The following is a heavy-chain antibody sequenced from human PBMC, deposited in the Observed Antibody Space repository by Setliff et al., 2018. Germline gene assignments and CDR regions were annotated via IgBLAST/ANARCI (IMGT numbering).Heavy chain of an antibody. CDR2: ISAYNGKT. D-gene: IGHD2-8*01. V-gene: IGHV1-18*01. Sequence: ASVKVSCKASGYTLSNSILSWVRQAPGQGLEWVGWISAYNGKTYSAQKFQDRVTLTTHTSTNMGYLELRDLRSDDTAVYYCLRLVRYCTKIACQATSGDEVWGLGTLVTVTS. CDR1: GYTLSNSI. J-gene: IGHJ4*02. CDR3: LRLVRYCTKIACQATSGDEV.